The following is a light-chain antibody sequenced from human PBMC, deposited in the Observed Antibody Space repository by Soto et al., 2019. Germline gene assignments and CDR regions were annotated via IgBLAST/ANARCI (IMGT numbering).Light chain of an antibody. J-gene: IGLJ2*01. CDR2: YDD. Sequence: QSVLTQPPSVSEAPGQRVTISCSGSRSNIGDNAVNWYQQLPGKAPKLLIYYDDLLPSGVSDRFSGSKSGTSASLAISGLQSEDEADYYCAVLDDSLNGPVFGGGTKLTVL. CDR1: RSNIGDNA. V-gene: IGLV1-36*01. CDR3: AVLDDSLNGPV.